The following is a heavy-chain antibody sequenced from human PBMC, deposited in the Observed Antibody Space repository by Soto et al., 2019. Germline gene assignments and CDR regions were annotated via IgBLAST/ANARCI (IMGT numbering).Heavy chain of an antibody. CDR3: VSDRFRGTYYLRGVTYFFEE. J-gene: IGHJ4*02. Sequence: GGSLRLSCVTYGLTFTDYWMSWVRQAPGKGLEWVANIKQDESEKNYLDSVKGRFTISRDNAKNSLYLHMNSLRAEDTAVYYCVSDRFRGTYYLRGVTYFFEEWGQGAPVTVSS. V-gene: IGHV3-7*03. CDR1: GLTFTDYW. D-gene: IGHD1-26*01. CDR2: IKQDESEK.